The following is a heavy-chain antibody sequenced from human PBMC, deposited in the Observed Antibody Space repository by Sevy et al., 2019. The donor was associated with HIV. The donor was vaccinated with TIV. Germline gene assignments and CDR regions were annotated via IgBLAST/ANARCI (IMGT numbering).Heavy chain of an antibody. J-gene: IGHJ3*02. V-gene: IGHV4-34*01. D-gene: IGHD2-2*01. CDR1: GGSFSGYY. Sequence: SETLSLTCAVYGGSFSGYYWSWIRQPPGKGLEWIGEINHSGSTNYNPSLKSRVTISVATSNNQFSLKLSSVTAADTAVYYCARHCGSTSCSHAFDIWGQGTMVTVSS. CDR2: INHSGST. CDR3: ARHCGSTSCSHAFDI.